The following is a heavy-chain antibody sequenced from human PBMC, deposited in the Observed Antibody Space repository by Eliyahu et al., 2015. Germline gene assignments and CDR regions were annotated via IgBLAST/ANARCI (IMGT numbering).Heavy chain of an antibody. CDR3: AKSRVRGVLGYFDY. CDR2: ISYDGSNK. D-gene: IGHD3-10*01. J-gene: IGHJ4*02. CDR1: GFTFSSYG. Sequence: VQLVESGGGVVQPGRSLRLSCAASGFTFSSYGMXWVRQAPGKGLEWVAVISYDGSNKYYADSVKGRFTISRDNSKNTLYLQMNSLRAEDTAVYYCAKSRVRGVLGYFDYWGQGTLVTVSS. V-gene: IGHV3-30*18.